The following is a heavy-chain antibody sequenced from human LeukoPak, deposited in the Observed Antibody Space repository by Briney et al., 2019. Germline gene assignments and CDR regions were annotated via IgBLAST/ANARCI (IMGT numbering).Heavy chain of an antibody. CDR1: RFTFSSYA. CDR2: ISGSGGST. V-gene: IGHV3-23*01. CDR3: AKVQGYSYGYPTYFDY. Sequence: GGSLRLSCAASRFTFSSYAMNWVRQAPGKGLEWVSAISGSGGSTYYADSVKGRFTTSRDNSKNTLYLQMNSLRAEDTAVYYCAKVQGYSYGYPTYFDYWGQGTLVTVSS. D-gene: IGHD5-18*01. J-gene: IGHJ4*02.